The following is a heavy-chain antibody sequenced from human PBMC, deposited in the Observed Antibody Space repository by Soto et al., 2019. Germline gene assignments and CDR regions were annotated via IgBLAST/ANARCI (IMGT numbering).Heavy chain of an antibody. Sequence: QVQLVQSGAEVKKPGSSVKVSCKASGGTFSSYAISWVRQAPGQGLEWMGGIIPIFVTANYAQKFQGRVTITADESTSTAYMELTSLRSEDTAVYYCARGEQLNNVVLVAAIPSYYYYGMDVWGQGTTVTVSS. CDR1: GGTFSSYA. V-gene: IGHV1-69*01. CDR2: IIPIFVTA. J-gene: IGHJ6*02. CDR3: ARGEQLNNVVLVAAIPSYYYYGMDV. D-gene: IGHD2-15*01.